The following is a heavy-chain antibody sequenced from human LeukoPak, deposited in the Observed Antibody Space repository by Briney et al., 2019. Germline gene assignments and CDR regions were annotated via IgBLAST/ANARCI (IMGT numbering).Heavy chain of an antibody. D-gene: IGHD6-6*01. CDR2: IKGDGSTK. CDR1: GFTFSSYW. V-gene: IGHV3-7*02. CDR3: ARAAYNSSPDY. J-gene: IGHJ4*02. Sequence: GGSLRLSCAASGFTFSSYWMTWVRQAPGKGLEWVASIKGDGSTKFYVDSVKGRFTISRDNAENSLFLQMNSLRAEDTAVYYCARAAYNSSPDYWGQGTLVTVSS.